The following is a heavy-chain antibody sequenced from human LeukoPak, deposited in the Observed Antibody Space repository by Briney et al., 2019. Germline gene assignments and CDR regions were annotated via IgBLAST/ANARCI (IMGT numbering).Heavy chain of an antibody. Sequence: ASVKVSCKASGYIFTTHIMNWVRQAPGQGLEWMGWINTETGNPTYAQGFTGRFVFSLDTSVSTTYLQISSLKAEDTAIYYCARGPLASFDHWGQGTLVTVSS. J-gene: IGHJ4*02. V-gene: IGHV7-4-1*02. D-gene: IGHD1-1*01. CDR1: GYIFTTHI. CDR2: INTETGNP. CDR3: ARGPLASFDH.